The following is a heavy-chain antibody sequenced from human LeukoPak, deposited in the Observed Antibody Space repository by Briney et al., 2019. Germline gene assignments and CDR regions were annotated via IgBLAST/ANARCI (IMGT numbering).Heavy chain of an antibody. CDR2: ISGSGGST. Sequence: PGGSLRLSCTASSGFPFSSYAMSWVRQAPGKGLEWVSAISGSGGSTYYADSVKGRFTISRDNSKNTLYLQMNSLRAEDTAVYYCAKGQSSGWAQHWGQGTLVTVSS. J-gene: IGHJ1*01. CDR3: AKGQSSGWAQH. D-gene: IGHD6-19*01. CDR1: GFPFSSYA. V-gene: IGHV3-23*01.